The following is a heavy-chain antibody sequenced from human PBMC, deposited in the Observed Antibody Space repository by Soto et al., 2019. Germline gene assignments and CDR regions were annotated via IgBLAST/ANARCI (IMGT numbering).Heavy chain of an antibody. CDR2: IYSDGST. CDR3: VRERGYYGQYYYFYMDV. Sequence: GSLRLSCAASGFTVSSNYMSWVRQAPGKGLEWVSIIYSDGSTYYADSVKGRFTVSRDNSKNTLYLQMNSLRAEDTAVYYCVRERGYYGQYYYFYMDVWGKGTTVTVSS. CDR1: GFTVSSNY. J-gene: IGHJ6*03. V-gene: IGHV3-66*01. D-gene: IGHD3-3*01.